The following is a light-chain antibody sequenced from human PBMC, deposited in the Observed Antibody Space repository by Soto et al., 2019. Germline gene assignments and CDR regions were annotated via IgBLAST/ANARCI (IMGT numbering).Light chain of an antibody. V-gene: IGLV2-14*01. Sequence: SVLTQPASVSGSPGQSITISCTGTSGDVDAFDYVSWYQQHPGKAPKLMIFEASDRPSGVSDRFSGSKSGSTASLTISGLQAEDEADYFCTSFTSSSTQVFGTGTKVTVL. CDR1: SGDVDAFDY. CDR3: TSFTSSSTQV. J-gene: IGLJ1*01. CDR2: EAS.